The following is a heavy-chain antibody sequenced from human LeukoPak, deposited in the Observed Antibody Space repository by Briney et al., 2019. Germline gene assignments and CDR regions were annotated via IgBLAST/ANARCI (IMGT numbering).Heavy chain of an antibody. CDR1: GFTFSSNA. CDR3: ARGYDRVGLDY. CDR2: ITYDGSNK. V-gene: IGHV3-30-3*01. J-gene: IGHJ4*02. D-gene: IGHD3-22*01. Sequence: PGGSLRLSCAASGFTFSSNAMHWVRQAPGKGLEWVAVITYDGSNKYYADSVKGRFTISRDNSKNTLYLQMNSLRAEDTAVYYCARGYDRVGLDYWGQGTLVTVSS.